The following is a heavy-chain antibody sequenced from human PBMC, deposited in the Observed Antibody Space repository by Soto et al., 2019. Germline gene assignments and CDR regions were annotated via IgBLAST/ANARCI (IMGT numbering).Heavy chain of an antibody. CDR2: IKEDGSEK. D-gene: IGHD1-1*01. J-gene: IGHJ4*02. CDR3: ARPERNSKYHPLLS. V-gene: IGHV3-7*01. Sequence: GGSLRLSCTASGFSFGNYWMGWFRQAPGKGLEWVANIKEDGSEKFSVDSVRGRFNISRDKAKNSLYLEMNSLRADDTAVYYCARPERNSKYHPLLSWGQGTLVTVSS. CDR1: GFSFGNYW.